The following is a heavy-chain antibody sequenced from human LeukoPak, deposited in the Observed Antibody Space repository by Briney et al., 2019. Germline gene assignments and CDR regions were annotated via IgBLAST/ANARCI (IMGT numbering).Heavy chain of an antibody. D-gene: IGHD2-2*01. J-gene: IGHJ5*02. CDR1: GYAFSNYW. CDR2: IYPGDSDA. CDR3: ARESETSRRFYAP. Sequence: HGEALKISCTGSGYAFSNYWIGWVRQMPGNGLEWMGIIYPGDSDANYSPSFRGQVTFSVDESRTTVYLEWTSLKASDTAMYFCARESETSRRFYAPWGQGTLVTVSS. V-gene: IGHV5-51*01.